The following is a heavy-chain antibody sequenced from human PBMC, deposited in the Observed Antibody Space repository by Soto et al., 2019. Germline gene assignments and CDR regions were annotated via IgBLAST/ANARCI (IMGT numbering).Heavy chain of an antibody. V-gene: IGHV3-23*01. CDR3: TKRHCVGSRCYAFDH. Sequence: GGSLRLSCAASGFTFTSYDMTWLRQAPGKGPEWVSIISGSDGSTYYADSVKGRCTMSRDSSKNTLYLQMSSLRAEDTAIYHCTKRHCVGSRCYAFDHWGQGTQVTVSS. D-gene: IGHD2-15*01. CDR2: ISGSDGST. CDR1: GFTFTSYD. J-gene: IGHJ4*02.